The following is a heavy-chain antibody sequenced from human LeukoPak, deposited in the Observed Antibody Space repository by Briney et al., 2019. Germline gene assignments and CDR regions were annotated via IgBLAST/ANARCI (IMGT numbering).Heavy chain of an antibody. CDR3: ARGEMATIHDY. Sequence: SETLSLTCTVSGGSISSYYWNWIRQPPGKGLEWIGYIYYSGITDYNPSLKSRVTISVDTSKNQFSLKLSSVTAADTAVYYCARGEMATIHDYWGQGTLVTVSS. D-gene: IGHD5-24*01. V-gene: IGHV4-59*01. CDR1: GGSISSYY. J-gene: IGHJ4*02. CDR2: IYYSGIT.